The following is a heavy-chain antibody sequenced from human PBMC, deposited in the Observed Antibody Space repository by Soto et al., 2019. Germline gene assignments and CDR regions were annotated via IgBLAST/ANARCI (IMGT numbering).Heavy chain of an antibody. V-gene: IGHV4-39*01. D-gene: IGHD4-17*01. CDR1: GGSISSSSYY. CDR2: IYYSGST. Sequence: PSETLSLTCTVSGGSISSSSYYWGWIRQPPGKGLEWIGSIYYSGSTYYNPSLKSRVTISVDTSKNQFSLRLSSVTAADTAVYYCARGTTVTSAFDIWGQGTMVTVSS. J-gene: IGHJ3*02. CDR3: ARGTTVTSAFDI.